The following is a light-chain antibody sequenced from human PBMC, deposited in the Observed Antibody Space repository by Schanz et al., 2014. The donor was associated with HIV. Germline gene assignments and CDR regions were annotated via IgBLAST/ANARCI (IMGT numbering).Light chain of an antibody. CDR2: DVS. J-gene: IGLJ2*01. CDR3: CSFAGRHTLI. Sequence: QSVLTQPASVSGSPGQSITISCTGTSSDVGSYNLVSWFQQHPGKAPKLMIYDVSERPSGVPDRFSGSKSGNTASLTISGLQAEDEADYHCCSFAGRHTLIFGGGTKLTVL. V-gene: IGLV2-23*02. CDR1: SSDVGSYNL.